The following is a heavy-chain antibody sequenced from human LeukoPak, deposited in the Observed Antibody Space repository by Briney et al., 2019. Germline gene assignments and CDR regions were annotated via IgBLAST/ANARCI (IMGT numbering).Heavy chain of an antibody. D-gene: IGHD1/OR15-1a*01. V-gene: IGHV4-38-2*02. CDR2: IYHSGST. CDR3: ARVSGGNRSPFDI. CDR1: GYSISGGYY. J-gene: IGHJ3*02. Sequence: SETLSLTCTVSGYSISGGYYWGWIRQPPGKGLEWIGSIYHSGSTYYNPSLKSRVTISVDTSKNQFSLKLSSVTAADTAVYYCARVSGGNRSPFDIWGQGTMVTVSS.